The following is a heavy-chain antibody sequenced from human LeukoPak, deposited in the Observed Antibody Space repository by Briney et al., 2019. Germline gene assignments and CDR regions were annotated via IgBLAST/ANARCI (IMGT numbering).Heavy chain of an antibody. CDR3: ARVLGGAVFPSPYYFDY. CDR2: ISYDGSNK. J-gene: IGHJ4*02. CDR1: GFTFSSYA. D-gene: IGHD3-3*02. V-gene: IGHV3-30-3*01. Sequence: GGSLRLSCAASGFTFSSYAMHWVRQAPGKGLEGVAVISYDGSNKYYADSVKGRFTISRDNSKNTLYLQMNSLRAEDTAVYYCARVLGGAVFPSPYYFDYWGQGTLVTVSS.